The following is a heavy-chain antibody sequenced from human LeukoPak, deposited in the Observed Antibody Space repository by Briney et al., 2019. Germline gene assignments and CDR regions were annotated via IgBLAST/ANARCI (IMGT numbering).Heavy chain of an antibody. CDR1: GFTFSDYY. V-gene: IGHV3-11*04. D-gene: IGHD3-22*01. J-gene: IGHJ4*02. CDR3: ARDREGNYYDSGGSDY. Sequence: GGSLRLSCAASGFTFSDYYMSWIRQAPGKGLEWVSYISSSGSTIYYADSVKGQFTISRDNAKNTLWLQMNSLRAEDTAVYYCARDREGNYYDSGGSDYWGQGTLVTVSS. CDR2: ISSSGSTI.